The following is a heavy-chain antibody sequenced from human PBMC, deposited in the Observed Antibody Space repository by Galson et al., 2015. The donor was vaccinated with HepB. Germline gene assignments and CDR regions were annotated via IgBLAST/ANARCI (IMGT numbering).Heavy chain of an antibody. V-gene: IGHV3-30*04. CDR1: GCTFSNSG. D-gene: IGHD3-22*01. J-gene: IGHJ2*01. CDR3: ARERSHYYDSSGYHCFNF. Sequence: SLRLSCAASGCTFSNSGLHWVRQAPGKGLEWVAFISYDGSGRYYAASLKGRFTISRDNSKNSLYLQMNSLRAEDTAVYYCARERSHYYDSSGYHCFNFWGRGTLVTVSS. CDR2: ISYDGSGR.